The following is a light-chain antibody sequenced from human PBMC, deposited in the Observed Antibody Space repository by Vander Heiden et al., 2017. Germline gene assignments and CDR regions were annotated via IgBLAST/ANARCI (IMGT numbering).Light chain of an antibody. CDR1: QAISSY. CDR2: GAS. V-gene: IGKV1-13*02. CDR3: QQYNSYPHT. J-gene: IGKJ5*01. Sequence: AIQLTPSPASLSASVAARLSIPCRASQAISSYLAWYQQKPGKAPKLLIYGASSLESGIPARFSGSGSGTDFTLTISSLQPEDFAAYYCQQYNSYPHTFGQGTRLEIK.